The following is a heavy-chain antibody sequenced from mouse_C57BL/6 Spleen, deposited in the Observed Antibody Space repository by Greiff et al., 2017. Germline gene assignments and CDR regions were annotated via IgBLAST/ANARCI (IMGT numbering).Heavy chain of an antibody. J-gene: IGHJ2*01. CDR3: ARIGSWDYYFDY. CDR1: GYTFTSYW. Sequence: QVQLQQPGTELVKPGASVKLSCKASGYTFTSYWMHWVKQRPGQGLEWIGNINPSNGGTNYTEKFKSKATLTVDKSSITADMQLSSLTSEDSVVYYCARIGSWDYYFDYWGQGTTLTVSS. CDR2: INPSNGGT. D-gene: IGHD4-1*01. V-gene: IGHV1-53*01.